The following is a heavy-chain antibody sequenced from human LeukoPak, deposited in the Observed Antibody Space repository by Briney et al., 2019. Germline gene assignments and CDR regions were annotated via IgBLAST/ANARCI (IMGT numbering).Heavy chain of an antibody. D-gene: IGHD3-3*01. CDR3: ARVFSYYYYMDV. Sequence: PGGSLRLPCAASGFTDSSNYMSWLRQAPGKGLEWVSVIYSGGSTYYADSVKGRFTISRDNSKNTLYLQMNSLRAEDTAVYYCARVFSYYYYMDVWGKGTTVTISS. J-gene: IGHJ6*03. V-gene: IGHV3-66*01. CDR2: IYSGGST. CDR1: GFTDSSNY.